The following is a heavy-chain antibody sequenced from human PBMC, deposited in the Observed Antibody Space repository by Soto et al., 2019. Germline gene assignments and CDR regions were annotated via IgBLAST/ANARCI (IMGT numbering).Heavy chain of an antibody. J-gene: IGHJ4*02. V-gene: IGHV3-15*07. D-gene: IGHD5-18*01. Sequence: GGSLRLSCAVSGVTLSNVWMNWVRQAPGKGPEWVGRIKSKTDGGTVEYAAPVKDRFTISRDDSENTLYLQMNSLKTEDTAVYYCSHGYYQYFESWGQGT. CDR3: SHGYYQYFES. CDR1: GVTLSNVW. CDR2: IKSKTDGGTV.